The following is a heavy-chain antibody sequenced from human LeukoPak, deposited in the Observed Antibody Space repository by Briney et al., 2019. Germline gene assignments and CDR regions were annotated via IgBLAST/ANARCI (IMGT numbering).Heavy chain of an antibody. Sequence: GSLSLSCAASGFTFSSFGMHWVRQAPGKGLEWVAVIWDDGSKKHYADSVKGRFTISRDNSKNTLRLQMDSLRAEDTAVYYCARNLGSCSGGTCYEDFWGQGTLVTVSS. J-gene: IGHJ4*02. D-gene: IGHD2-15*01. CDR1: GFTFSSFG. CDR2: IWDDGSKK. V-gene: IGHV3-33*01. CDR3: ARNLGSCSGGTCYEDF.